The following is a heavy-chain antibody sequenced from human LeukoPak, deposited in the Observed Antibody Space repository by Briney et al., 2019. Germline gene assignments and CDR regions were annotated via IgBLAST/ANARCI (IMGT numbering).Heavy chain of an antibody. D-gene: IGHD6-6*01. Sequence: RGESLKSSCKGSGYSFTNYWIGWVRQMPGKGLEWMGIIYPGDSDTRYSPSFQGQVTISADKSISTAYLQWSSLKASDTAIYYCARLSLAAPLYFDYWGQGTLVTVSS. CDR2: IYPGDSDT. V-gene: IGHV5-51*01. CDR1: GYSFTNYW. CDR3: ARLSLAAPLYFDY. J-gene: IGHJ4*02.